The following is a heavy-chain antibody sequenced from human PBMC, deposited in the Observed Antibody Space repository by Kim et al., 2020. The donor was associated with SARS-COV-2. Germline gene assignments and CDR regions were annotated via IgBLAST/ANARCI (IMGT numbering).Heavy chain of an antibody. CDR2: IRDSGADI. Sequence: GGSLRLSCIVSGFTFTKYAINWLRQAPGKGLEWVSSIRDSGADIYYADAVKGRFTISRDNAKNSVYLLLNSLRAEDTAIYYCARDMDGSGDRYWFDSWG. CDR3: ARDMDGSGDRYWFDS. CDR1: GFTFTKYA. V-gene: IGHV3-21*01. D-gene: IGHD6-19*01. J-gene: IGHJ5*01.